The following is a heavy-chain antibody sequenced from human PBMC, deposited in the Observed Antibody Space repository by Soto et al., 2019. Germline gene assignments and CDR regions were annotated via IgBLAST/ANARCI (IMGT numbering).Heavy chain of an antibody. CDR1: GGSISSYY. CDR3: ARGYSSSWYPYYYYGMDV. Sequence: QVQLQESGPGLVKPSETLSLTCTVSGGSISSYYWSWIRQPAGKGLEWIGRIYTSGSTNYNPSLKSRVTMSVDTSKYQFSLKLSSVTAADTAVYYCARGYSSSWYPYYYYGMDVWGQGTTVTVSS. J-gene: IGHJ6*02. V-gene: IGHV4-4*07. CDR2: IYTSGST. D-gene: IGHD6-13*01.